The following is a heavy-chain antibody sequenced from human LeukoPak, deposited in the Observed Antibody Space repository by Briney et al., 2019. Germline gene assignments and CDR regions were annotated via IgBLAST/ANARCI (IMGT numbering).Heavy chain of an antibody. D-gene: IGHD4-17*01. CDR1: GGSISSSSYY. CDR2: IYYSGST. J-gene: IGHJ4*02. Sequence: PSETLSLTCIVSGGSISSSSYYWGWIRQPPGKGLEWIGSIYYSGSTYYNPSLKSRVTISVDTSKNQFSLKLSSVTAADTAVYYCARLGDGTGVGTVNDDYWGQGTLVTVSS. CDR3: ARLGDGTGVGTVNDDY. V-gene: IGHV4-39*01.